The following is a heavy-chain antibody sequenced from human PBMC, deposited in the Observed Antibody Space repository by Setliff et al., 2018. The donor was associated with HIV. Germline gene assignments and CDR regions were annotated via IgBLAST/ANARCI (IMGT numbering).Heavy chain of an antibody. J-gene: IGHJ4*02. Sequence: ASVKVSCKASGYTFSDYFIHWVRQAPGQALEWMGRINPNSGVTTYAQNFQGRVAMTRDTSINTSYLELTRLRSDDTAVYYCAGTVRLVFDYWGRGILVTVSS. CDR2: INPNSGVT. V-gene: IGHV1-2*06. CDR3: AGTVRLVFDY. CDR1: GYTFSDYF. D-gene: IGHD3-10*01.